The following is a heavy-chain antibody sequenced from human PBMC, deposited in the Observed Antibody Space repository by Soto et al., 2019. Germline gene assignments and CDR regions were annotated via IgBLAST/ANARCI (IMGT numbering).Heavy chain of an antibody. CDR3: THTSGHSSTGADN. Sequence: GTGPTLVNATRTVRLTCTFSGFSLSTNKVAVGWIRQPPGKALEWLALIFWDDDARYSPSLKSRLTITKDTSKNQVVLIMTNMDPVDTGTYYCTHTSGHSSTGADNWGQGTQVTVSS. J-gene: IGHJ4*02. CDR2: IFWDDDA. D-gene: IGHD6-19*01. V-gene: IGHV2-5*02. CDR1: GFSLSTNKVA.